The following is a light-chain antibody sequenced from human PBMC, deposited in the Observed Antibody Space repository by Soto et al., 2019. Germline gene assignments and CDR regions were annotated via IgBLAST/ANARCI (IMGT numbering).Light chain of an antibody. CDR2: EDS. V-gene: IGLV2-23*01. J-gene: IGLJ3*02. CDR3: CSYAGSRTWV. CDR1: SSDDGSYNL. Sequence: QSALTQPASVSGSPGQSITISCTGTSSDDGSYNLVSWYQQYPGKAPKLMIYEDSKRPSGVSNRFSGSKSGNTASLTISGLQAEDEADYYCCSYAGSRTWVFGGGTKLTVL.